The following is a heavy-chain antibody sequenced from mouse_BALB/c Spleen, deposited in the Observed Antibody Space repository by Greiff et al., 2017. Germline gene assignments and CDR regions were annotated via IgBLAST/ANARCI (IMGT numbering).Heavy chain of an antibody. D-gene: IGHD1-1*01. J-gene: IGHJ2*01. CDR2: ISSGGSYT. CDR1: GFTFSSYA. CDR3: ARHGVLRTLFDY. Sequence: EVHLVESGGGLVKPGGSLKLSCAASGFTFSSYAMSWVRQTPEKRLEWVATISSGGSYTYYPDSVKGRFTISRDNAKNTLYLQMSSLRSEDTAMYYCARHGVLRTLFDYWGQGTTLTVSS. V-gene: IGHV5-9-3*01.